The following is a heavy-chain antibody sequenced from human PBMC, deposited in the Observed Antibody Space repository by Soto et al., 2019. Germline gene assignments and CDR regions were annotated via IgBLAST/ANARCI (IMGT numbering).Heavy chain of an antibody. D-gene: IGHD1-26*01. Sequence: EDQLVESGGGLFQPGGSLRLTCAVSGFSFRSDWMNWDRQAPGKGLEWVAHTNQDGSEKYYLDSVKGRFTIFRDNAKNSLYLQMNSLRAEDTAVYYCAGGVGDAIWGQGTLVTVSS. CDR1: GFSFRSDW. CDR2: TNQDGSEK. J-gene: IGHJ4*02. V-gene: IGHV3-7*04. CDR3: AGGVGDAI.